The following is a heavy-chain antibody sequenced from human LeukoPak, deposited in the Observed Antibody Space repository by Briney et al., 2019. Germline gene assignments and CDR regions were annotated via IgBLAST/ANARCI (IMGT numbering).Heavy chain of an antibody. V-gene: IGHV3-30*18. CDR3: AKVLQVVVDNYYYGMDV. D-gene: IGHD3-22*01. J-gene: IGHJ6*02. Sequence: SGGSLRLSCAASGFTFSSYGMHWVRQAPGKGLEWVAVISYDGSNKYYADSVKGRFTISRDNSKNTLYLQMNSLSAEDTAVYYCAKVLQVVVDNYYYGMDVWGQGTTVTVSS. CDR1: GFTFSSYG. CDR2: ISYDGSNK.